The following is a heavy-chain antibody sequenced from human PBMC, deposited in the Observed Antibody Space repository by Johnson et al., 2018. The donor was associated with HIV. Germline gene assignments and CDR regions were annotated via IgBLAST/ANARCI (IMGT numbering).Heavy chain of an antibody. CDR3: ARDILEWYGDYVRGAFDI. Sequence: QVQLLESGGGVVQPGRSLRLSCAASGFTFSSYAMHWVRQAPGKGLEWMAVISYDGSNKYYADSVKGRFTISRDNSKNTLYLQINSLRAEDTAVYYCARDILEWYGDYVRGAFDIWGQGTMVTVSS. J-gene: IGHJ3*02. D-gene: IGHD3-3*01. V-gene: IGHV3-30-3*01. CDR1: GFTFSSYA. CDR2: ISYDGSNK.